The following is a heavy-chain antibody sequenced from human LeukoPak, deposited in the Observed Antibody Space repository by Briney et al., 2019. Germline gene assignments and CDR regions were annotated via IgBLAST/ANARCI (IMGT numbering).Heavy chain of an antibody. D-gene: IGHD6-19*01. V-gene: IGHV4-59*05. CDR2: IYYSGST. Sequence: SETLSLTCTVSGGSISSYYWSWIRQPPGKGLEWIGSIYYSGSTYYNPSLKSRVTISVDTSKNQLSLKLSSVTAADTAVYYCARSTVAGTRKVDYWGQGTLVTVSS. J-gene: IGHJ4*02. CDR1: GGSISSYY. CDR3: ARSTVAGTRKVDY.